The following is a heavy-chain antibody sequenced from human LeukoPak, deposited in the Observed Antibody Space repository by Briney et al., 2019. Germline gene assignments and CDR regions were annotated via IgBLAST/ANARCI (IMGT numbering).Heavy chain of an antibody. CDR1: GYTFTSYA. J-gene: IGHJ4*02. V-gene: IGHV1-3*01. Sequence: ASVKVSCKASGYTFTSYAMHWVRQAPGQRLEWMGWINAGNGNTKYSQKFQGRVTITRDTSASTAYMELSSLRSEDTAVYYCARVPRYLAIFDYWGQGTLVTVSS. D-gene: IGHD1-14*01. CDR3: ARVPRYLAIFDY. CDR2: INAGNGNT.